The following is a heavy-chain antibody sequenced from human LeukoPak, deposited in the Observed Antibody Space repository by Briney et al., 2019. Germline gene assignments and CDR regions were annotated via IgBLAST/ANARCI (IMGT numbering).Heavy chain of an antibody. J-gene: IGHJ5*02. CDR2: ISPADSNA. CDR3: ARAIAPYNWNYVWFDP. D-gene: IGHD1-7*01. Sequence: GESLKISCKGPGYSFTNYWIGWVRQMPGKGLEWMGMISPADSNARYSPSFQGQVTFSADKSINTAYLQWSSLTASDTAIYYCARAIAPYNWNYVWFDPWGQGTLVTVSS. V-gene: IGHV5-51*01. CDR1: GYSFTNYW.